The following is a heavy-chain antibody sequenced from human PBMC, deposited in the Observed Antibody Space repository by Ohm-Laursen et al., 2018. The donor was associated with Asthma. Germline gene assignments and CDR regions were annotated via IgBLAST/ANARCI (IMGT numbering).Heavy chain of an antibody. CDR2: INSDGRNT. D-gene: IGHD1-1*01. J-gene: IGHJ6*02. CDR1: GFTFTTFW. Sequence: SLRLSCTASGFTFTTFWMHWVRQAPGKGLVWVSRINSDGRNTIYADSVKGRFTISRDNSKNTLYLQMNSLRAEDTAVYYCARGYRYYYYGMDVWGQGTTVTVSS. CDR3: ARGYRYYYYGMDV. V-gene: IGHV3-74*01.